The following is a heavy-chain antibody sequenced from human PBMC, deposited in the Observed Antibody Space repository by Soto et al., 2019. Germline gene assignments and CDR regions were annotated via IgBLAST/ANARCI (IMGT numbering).Heavy chain of an antibody. V-gene: IGHV4-59*01. CDR3: ARGSFTYDFWSGYYRGVGGISYYYYYMDV. D-gene: IGHD3-3*01. CDR1: GGSISSYY. CDR2: IYYSGST. J-gene: IGHJ6*03. Sequence: SETLSLTCPVSGGSISSYYWSWIRQPPGKGLEWIGYIYYSGSTNYNPSLKSRVTISVDTSKNQFSLKLSSVTAADTAVYYCARGSFTYDFWSGYYRGVGGISYYYYYMDVWGKGTTVTVSS.